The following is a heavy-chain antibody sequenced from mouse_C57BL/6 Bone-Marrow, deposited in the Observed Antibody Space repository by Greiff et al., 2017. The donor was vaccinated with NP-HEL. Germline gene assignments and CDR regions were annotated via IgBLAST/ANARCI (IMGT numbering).Heavy chain of an antibody. J-gene: IGHJ2*01. Sequence: QVQLQQPGAELVKPGASVKMSCKASGYTFTSYWITWVKQRPGQGLEWIGDIYPGSGSTNYNEKFKSKATLTVDTSSSTAYMQLSSLTFDDSAVYYVARSRIITSVVGGYYWGQGTTLTVAS. CDR3: ARSRIITSVVGGYY. CDR2: IYPGSGST. CDR1: GYTFTSYW. V-gene: IGHV1-55*01. D-gene: IGHD1-1*01.